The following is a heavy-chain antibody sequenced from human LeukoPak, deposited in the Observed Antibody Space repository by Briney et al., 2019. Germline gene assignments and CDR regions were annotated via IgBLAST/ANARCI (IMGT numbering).Heavy chain of an antibody. CDR3: ASGSGSYYYYYMDV. D-gene: IGHD6-19*01. CDR2: IIPIFGTA. Sequence: SVKVSCKASGGTFSSYAISWVRQAPAQGLEWMGGIIPIFGTANYAQKFQGRVTITADESTSTAYMELSSLRSEDTAVYYCASGSGSYYYYYMDVWGKGTTVTVSS. V-gene: IGHV1-69*01. CDR1: GGTFSSYA. J-gene: IGHJ6*03.